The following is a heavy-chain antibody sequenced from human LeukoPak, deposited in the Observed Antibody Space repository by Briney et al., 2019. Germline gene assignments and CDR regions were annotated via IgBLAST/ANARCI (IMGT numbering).Heavy chain of an antibody. Sequence: PGGSLRLSCAASGFTFSSYEMNWVRQAPGKGLEWVSYISSSGSTIYYADSLKGRFTISRDNAKNSLYLQVNSLRAEDTAVYYCARAHYYDSSGLDFWGQGTLVTVSS. CDR2: ISSSGSTI. CDR1: GFTFSSYE. J-gene: IGHJ4*02. V-gene: IGHV3-48*03. CDR3: ARAHYYDSSGLDF. D-gene: IGHD3-22*01.